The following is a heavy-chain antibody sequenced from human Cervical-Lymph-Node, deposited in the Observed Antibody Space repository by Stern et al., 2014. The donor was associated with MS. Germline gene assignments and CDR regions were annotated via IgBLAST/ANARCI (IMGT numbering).Heavy chain of an antibody. CDR3: ARGRVITRGYLED. V-gene: IGHV3-21*01. D-gene: IGHD3-16*01. J-gene: IGHJ4*02. CDR1: GFAFNGYN. Sequence: EVQLEESGGGLVKPGGSLRLSCAASGFAFNGYNMNWVRQAPGQGLEWISSITRNSGNTYYSDSLKGRVTMSMDNASNSVFLQLNSLSVEDTAVYYCARGRVITRGYLEDWGQGILVTVSS. CDR2: ITRNSGNT.